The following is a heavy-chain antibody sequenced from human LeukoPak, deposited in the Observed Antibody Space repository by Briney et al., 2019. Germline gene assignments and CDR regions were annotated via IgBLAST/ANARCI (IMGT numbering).Heavy chain of an antibody. CDR3: ARDWATVRVVPAASNY. CDR1: GFTFSSYS. CDR2: ISSSSSTI. Sequence: PGGSLRLSCAASGFTFSSYSMNWVRQAPGKGLEWVSYISSSSSTIYYADSVKGRFTISRDNAKNSLYLQMNSLRGEDTAVYYCARDWATVRVVPAASNYWGQGTLVTVPS. D-gene: IGHD2-2*01. J-gene: IGHJ4*02. V-gene: IGHV3-48*01.